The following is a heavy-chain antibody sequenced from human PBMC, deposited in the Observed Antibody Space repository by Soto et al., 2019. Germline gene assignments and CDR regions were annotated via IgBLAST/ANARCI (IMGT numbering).Heavy chain of an antibody. V-gene: IGHV3-15*01. CDR3: TTDGGYDSSGYYYYYYGMDV. CDR2: IKSKTDGGTT. Sequence: GSLRLSCAASGFTFSNAWMSWVRQAPGKGLEWVGRIKSKTDGGTTDYAAPVKGRFTISRDESKNTLYLQMNSLKTEDTAVYYCTTDGGYDSSGYYYYYYGMDVWGQGTTVTVSS. D-gene: IGHD3-22*01. J-gene: IGHJ6*02. CDR1: GFTFSNAW.